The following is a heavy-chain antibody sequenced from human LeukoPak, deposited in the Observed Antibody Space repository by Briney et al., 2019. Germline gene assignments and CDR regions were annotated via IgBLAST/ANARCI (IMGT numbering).Heavy chain of an antibody. CDR1: GFTFSSYA. CDR2: ISYDGSNK. Sequence: GRSLRLSCAASGFTFSSYAMHWVRQAPGKGLEWVAVISYDGSNKYYADSVKGRFTISRDNSKNTLYLQMNSLRAEDTAVYYCARGGLRYFDWLFSYFGYWGQGTLVTVSS. D-gene: IGHD3-9*01. V-gene: IGHV3-30-3*01. J-gene: IGHJ4*02. CDR3: ARGGLRYFDWLFSYFGY.